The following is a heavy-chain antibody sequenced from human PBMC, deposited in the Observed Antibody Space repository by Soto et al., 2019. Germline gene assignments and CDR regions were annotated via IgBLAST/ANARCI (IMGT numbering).Heavy chain of an antibody. D-gene: IGHD1-26*01. CDR3: IGDVGATYWFDP. J-gene: IGHJ5*02. CDR2: ISSSSSTI. CDR1: GFTFSTYS. V-gene: IGHV3-48*02. Sequence: EVQLVESGGGLVQPGGSLRLSCAASGFTFSTYSMNWVREATGKGLEWVSYISSSSSTIYYADSVKGRFAISRDNAKNSLYLQMNSLRDEDTAVFYCIGDVGATYWFDPWGQGRLVTVSS.